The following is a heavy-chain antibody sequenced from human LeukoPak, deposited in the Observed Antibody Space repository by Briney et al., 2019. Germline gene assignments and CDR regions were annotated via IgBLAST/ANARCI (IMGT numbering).Heavy chain of an antibody. V-gene: IGHV1-2*02. Sequence: ASVKVSCKASGYTFTGYYMHWVRQAPGQGLEWMGWINPNSGGTNYAQKFQGRVTMTRDTSISTASMELSSLKPDDTAVYYCARGARYNWNDERVYYYMDVWGKGTTVTISS. CDR1: GYTFTGYY. D-gene: IGHD1-20*01. CDR2: INPNSGGT. CDR3: ARGARYNWNDERVYYYMDV. J-gene: IGHJ6*03.